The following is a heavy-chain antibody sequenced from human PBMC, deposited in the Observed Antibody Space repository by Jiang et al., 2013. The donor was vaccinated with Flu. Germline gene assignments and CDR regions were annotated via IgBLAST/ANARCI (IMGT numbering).Heavy chain of an antibody. CDR3: ARELSENSQTWGMDV. CDR2: TYYRSKWYF. J-gene: IGHJ6*02. V-gene: IGHV6-1*01. CDR1: GDNISRDRTG. Sequence: QTLSLTCVISGDNISRDRTGWNWIRQSPSRGLEWLARTYYRSKWYFDYAVSLKSRLTVSPDTSKNQFSLQLDSVTPEDTAMYYCARELSENSQTWGMDVWGQGTTVTVSS. D-gene: IGHD2-21*01.